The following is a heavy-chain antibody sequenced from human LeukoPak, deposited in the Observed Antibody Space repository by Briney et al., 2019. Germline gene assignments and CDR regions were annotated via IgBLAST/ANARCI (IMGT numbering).Heavy chain of an antibody. D-gene: IGHD3-10*01. CDR3: ARVSGSYFLRRFDP. J-gene: IGHJ5*02. CDR1: GYTLTELS. CDR2: FDPEDGET. Sequence: ASVKVSCKVSGYTLTELSMHWVRQAPGKGLEWMGGFDPEDGETIYAQKFQGRVTMTEDTSTDTAYMELSSLRSEDTAVYYCARVSGSYFLRRFDPWGQGTLVTVSS. V-gene: IGHV1-24*01.